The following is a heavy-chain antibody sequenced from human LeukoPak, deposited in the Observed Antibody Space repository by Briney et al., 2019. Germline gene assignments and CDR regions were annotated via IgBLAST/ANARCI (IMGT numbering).Heavy chain of an antibody. CDR2: ISPNSGGT. Sequence: GASVKVSCKASGYTFTGYYMHWVRQAPGQGLEWMGWISPNSGGTNYAQKLQGRVTMTRDTSISTAYMELSRLRSDDTAVYYCARAVLGYCSSTSCPRAPRRFDYWGQGTLVTVSS. V-gene: IGHV1-2*02. CDR3: ARAVLGYCSSTSCPRAPRRFDY. J-gene: IGHJ4*02. CDR1: GYTFTGYY. D-gene: IGHD2-2*01.